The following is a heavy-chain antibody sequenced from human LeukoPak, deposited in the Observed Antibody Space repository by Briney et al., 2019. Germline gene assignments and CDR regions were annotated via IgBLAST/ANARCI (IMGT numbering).Heavy chain of an antibody. CDR1: NGSISSYY. Sequence: MPSETLSLTCSVSNGSISSYYWSWIRQPAGKGLEWIGRIYTSGSTNYNPSLKSRVTMSVDTSKNQFSLNLSSVTAADTAVYYCARGREYCTTTTCYLSPGDYYYYYMDVWGKGTTVTVSS. CDR2: IYTSGST. J-gene: IGHJ6*03. CDR3: ARGREYCTTTTCYLSPGDYYYYYMDV. D-gene: IGHD2-2*01. V-gene: IGHV4-4*07.